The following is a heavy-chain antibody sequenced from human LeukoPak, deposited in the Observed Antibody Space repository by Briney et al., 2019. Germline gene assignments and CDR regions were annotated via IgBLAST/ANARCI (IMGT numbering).Heavy chain of an antibody. CDR2: ISGSGGST. CDR3: ARRVAGYHFDY. J-gene: IGHJ4*02. Sequence: GGSLRLSCAASGFTFSNYPMSWVRQAPGKGLEWVAAISGSGGSTSYADSVKGRFTISRDNSKNTLYLQMHSLRAEDTAVYHCARRVAGYHFDYWGQGALVTVSS. V-gene: IGHV3-23*01. CDR1: GFTFSNYP. D-gene: IGHD6-19*01.